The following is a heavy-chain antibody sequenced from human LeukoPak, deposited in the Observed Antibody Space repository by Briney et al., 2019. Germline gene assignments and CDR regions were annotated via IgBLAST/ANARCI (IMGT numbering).Heavy chain of an antibody. CDR3: ARDRDFLQSDFDY. J-gene: IGHJ4*02. V-gene: IGHV1-2*02. D-gene: IGHD3-3*01. CDR2: SKPNSGGT. Sequence: GASVKVSDKASGYTFTGYYMHWGRQAAGHRLEGRGWSKPNSGGTNNAKKFPGRVTRTRDTYISTASLELSRLRSADTAVYFCARDRDFLQSDFDYWGQGTLVTVSS. CDR1: GYTFTGYY.